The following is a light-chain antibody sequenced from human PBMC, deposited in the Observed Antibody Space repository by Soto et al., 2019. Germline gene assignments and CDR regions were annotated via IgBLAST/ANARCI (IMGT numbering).Light chain of an antibody. CDR1: LGIGDD. V-gene: IGKV1-17*01. CDR3: LQHNSYPLT. Sequence: DLQMTQSPSSLSASVGDRVTITCRASLGIGDDLSWYQQKPGKAPTRLNYGASSLQSGVPSRFSGSGSGTEFTLTISSLQPEDFAIYFCLQHNSYPLTFGGGTKVEI. J-gene: IGKJ4*01. CDR2: GAS.